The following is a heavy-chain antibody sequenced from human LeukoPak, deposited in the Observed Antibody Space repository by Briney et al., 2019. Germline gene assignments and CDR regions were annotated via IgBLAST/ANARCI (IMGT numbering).Heavy chain of an antibody. J-gene: IGHJ4*02. CDR3: ARRITPGADY. V-gene: IGHV3-30*03. D-gene: IGHD3-10*01. CDR2: ISYDGSNK. CDR1: GFTFSSYG. Sequence: GGSLRLSCAASGFTFSSYGMHWVRQAPGKWLEWVAVISYDGSNKYYADSVKGRFTISRDNSKNTLYLQMNSLRAEDTAIYYCARRITPGADYWGQGTLVTVSS.